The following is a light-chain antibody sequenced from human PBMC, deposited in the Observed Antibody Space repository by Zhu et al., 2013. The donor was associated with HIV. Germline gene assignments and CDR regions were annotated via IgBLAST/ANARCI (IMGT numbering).Light chain of an antibody. Sequence: EIVMTQSPGTLSLSPGERATLSCRASQSVSGSELAWYQQKPGQAPRLLIYGASSRATGIPDRFSGSGSGTDFTLTISRLESEDFAVYYCQHYGSSPPITFGQGTRLEIK. CDR3: QHYGSSPPIT. J-gene: IGKJ5*01. V-gene: IGKV3-20*01. CDR1: QSVSGSE. CDR2: GAS.